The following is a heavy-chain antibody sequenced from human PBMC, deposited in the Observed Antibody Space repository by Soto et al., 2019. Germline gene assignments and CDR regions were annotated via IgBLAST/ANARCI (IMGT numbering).Heavy chain of an antibody. CDR2: VFYSGGT. CDR3: ARHSTGYYYSYFDY. V-gene: IGHV4-39*01. D-gene: IGHD3-22*01. J-gene: IGHJ4*02. CDR1: GDSITDSTYY. Sequence: SETLSLTCTVSGDSITDSTYYWAWIRQPPGKGLEWIGSVFYSGGTHYNPSRKSRVTISVDTSKNQFSLKVRSVTAADTAVYYCARHSTGYYYSYFDYWGPGTLVTVSS.